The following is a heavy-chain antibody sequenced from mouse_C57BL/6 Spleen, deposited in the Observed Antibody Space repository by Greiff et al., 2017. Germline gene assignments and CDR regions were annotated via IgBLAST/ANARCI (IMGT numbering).Heavy chain of an antibody. J-gene: IGHJ4*01. D-gene: IGHD1-1*01. CDR2: ISYDGSN. Sequence: VQLKESGPGLVKPSQSLSLTCSVTGYSITSGYYWNWIRQFPGNKLEWMGYISYDGSNNYNPSLKNRISITRDTSKNQFFLKLNSVTTEDTATXYCARAGGGNAMDYWGQGTSVTVSS. CDR1: GYSITSGYY. V-gene: IGHV3-6*01. CDR3: ARAGGGNAMDY.